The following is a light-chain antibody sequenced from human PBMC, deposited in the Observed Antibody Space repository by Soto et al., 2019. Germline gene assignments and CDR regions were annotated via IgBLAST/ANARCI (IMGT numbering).Light chain of an antibody. J-gene: IGLJ2*01. Sequence: QPVLTQPPSASGTPGQRVTISCSGSSSNIGSYTVNWFQQLPGTAPKLLIYSNDQRPSGVPDRFSGSKSGTSASLAISGLQSEDESDYYCAAWDDSLNGRVVFGGGTKLTVL. CDR1: SSNIGSYT. V-gene: IGLV1-44*01. CDR2: SND. CDR3: AAWDDSLNGRVV.